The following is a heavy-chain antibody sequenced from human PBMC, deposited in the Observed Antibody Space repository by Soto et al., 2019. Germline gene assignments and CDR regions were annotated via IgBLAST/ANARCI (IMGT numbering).Heavy chain of an antibody. D-gene: IGHD6-13*01. CDR2: INHSGST. CDR1: GGSFIGYY. V-gene: IGHV4-34*01. J-gene: IGHJ6*02. CDR3: ARFVAAAGTGYYYYGMDV. Sequence: SETLSLTCAVYGGSFIGYYWIFIRQAPVKGLEWIVEINHSGSTNYNPSLKSRVTISVDTSKNQFSLKLSSVTAADTAVYYCARFVAAAGTGYYYYGMDVWGQGTTVTAP.